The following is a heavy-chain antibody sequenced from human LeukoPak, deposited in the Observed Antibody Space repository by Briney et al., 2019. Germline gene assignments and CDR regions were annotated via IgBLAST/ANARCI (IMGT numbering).Heavy chain of an antibody. Sequence: GGSLRLSCAASGFTFSSYSMNWVRQAPGKGLEWVSSISSSSSYIYYADSVKGRFTISRDNAKNSLYLQMNSLRAEDTAVYYCASMAETAAFDIWGQGTMVTVSS. D-gene: IGHD1-14*01. J-gene: IGHJ3*02. CDR3: ASMAETAAFDI. CDR1: GFTFSSYS. CDR2: ISSSSSYI. V-gene: IGHV3-21*01.